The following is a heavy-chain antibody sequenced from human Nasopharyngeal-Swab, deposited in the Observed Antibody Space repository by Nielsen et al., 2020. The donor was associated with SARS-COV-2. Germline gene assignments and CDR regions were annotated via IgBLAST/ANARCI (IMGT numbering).Heavy chain of an antibody. J-gene: IGHJ4*02. V-gene: IGHV3-7*01. D-gene: IGHD4-11*01. Sequence: GESLKISCAASGFSFSTYWMSWVRQAPGKGLEWVANIKEDGSEKNYVESVRGRFTISRDNAKNSLYLQMSSLRAEDTAVYYCARDSDATLTESSVDFWGQGTLVTVSS. CDR2: IKEDGSEK. CDR1: GFSFSTYW. CDR3: ARDSDATLTESSVDF.